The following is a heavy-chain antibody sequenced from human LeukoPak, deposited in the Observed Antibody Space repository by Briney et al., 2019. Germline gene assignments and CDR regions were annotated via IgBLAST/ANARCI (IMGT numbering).Heavy chain of an antibody. CDR2: TYYRSKWYN. J-gene: IGHJ6*03. CDR3: ARGLRYSSSWYDDYYYYYYMDV. CDR1: GDSVSSNSAA. D-gene: IGHD6-13*01. Sequence: SQTLSLTCALSGDSVSSNSAAWNWIRQSPSRGLEWLGRTYYRSKWYNDYAVSVKSRITINPDTSKNQFSLQLNSVTPEDTAVYYCARGLRYSSSWYDDYYYYYYMDVWGKGTTVTVSS. V-gene: IGHV6-1*01.